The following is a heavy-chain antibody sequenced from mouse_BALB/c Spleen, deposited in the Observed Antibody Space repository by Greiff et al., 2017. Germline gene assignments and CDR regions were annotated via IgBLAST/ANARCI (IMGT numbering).Heavy chain of an antibody. Sequence: QVQLQQPGAELVKPGASVKLSCKASGYTFTSYWMHWVKQRPGQGLEWIGEIDPSDSYTNYNQKFKGKATLTVDKSSSTAYMQLSSLTSEDSAVYYCARPLYYYGSSSRAWFAYWGQGTLVTVSA. D-gene: IGHD1-1*01. CDR2: IDPSDSYT. J-gene: IGHJ3*01. CDR1: GYTFTSYW. V-gene: IGHV1-69*02. CDR3: ARPLYYYGSSSRAWFAY.